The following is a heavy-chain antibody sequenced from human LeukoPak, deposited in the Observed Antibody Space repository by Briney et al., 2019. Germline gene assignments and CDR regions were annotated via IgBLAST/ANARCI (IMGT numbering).Heavy chain of an antibody. CDR1: GYTVTELS. CDR3: ARDYRDIVAVVAATTQYYFDY. D-gene: IGHD2-15*01. V-gene: IGHV1-18*01. CDR2: ISAYNGNT. J-gene: IGHJ4*02. Sequence: GASVKVSCKVSGYTVTELSMHWVRQSPGKGLEWMGWISAYNGNTNYAQKLQGRVTMTTDTSTSTAYMELRSLRSDDTAVYYCARDYRDIVAVVAATTQYYFDYWGQGTLVTVSS.